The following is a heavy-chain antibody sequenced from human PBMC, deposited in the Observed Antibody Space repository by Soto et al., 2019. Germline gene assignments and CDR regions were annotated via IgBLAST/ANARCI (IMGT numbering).Heavy chain of an antibody. Sequence: EVLLLESGGGLVQPGGSLRLSCAASGFTFGSYPMTWVRQAPGKGLEWVSSISSGSDIIFYTDSVKGRFTISRDNSRTTLYLQMNSLRAEDMAIYYCARILYSSQRDGVDVWGQGTTVTVSS. CDR3: ARILYSSQRDGVDV. CDR2: ISSGSDII. CDR1: GFTFGSYP. V-gene: IGHV3-23*01. J-gene: IGHJ6*02. D-gene: IGHD2-8*01.